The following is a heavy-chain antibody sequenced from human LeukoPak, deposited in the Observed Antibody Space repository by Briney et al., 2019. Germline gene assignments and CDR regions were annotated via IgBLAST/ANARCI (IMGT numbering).Heavy chain of an antibody. CDR3: AKDEGYCSGGSCRDAFDI. J-gene: IGHJ3*02. Sequence: PGGSLRLSCVVSGFTFSNYWMHWVRQAPGKGLVWVSRIISDGSSTDYADSVKGRFTISRDNAKNTLYLQMDSLRAEDTAIYYCAKDEGYCSGGSCRDAFDIWGQGTMVTVSS. V-gene: IGHV3-74*01. D-gene: IGHD2-15*01. CDR1: GFTFSNYW. CDR2: IISDGSST.